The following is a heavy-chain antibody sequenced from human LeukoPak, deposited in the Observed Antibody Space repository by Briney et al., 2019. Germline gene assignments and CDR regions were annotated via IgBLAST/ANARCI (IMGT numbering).Heavy chain of an antibody. CDR1: GYTFTSYG. CDR3: ARCCSSTSCRTYYYYGMDV. J-gene: IGHJ6*02. Sequence: GASVKVSCKASGYTFTSYGISWVRQAPGQGLEWMGWISAYNGNTNYAQKLQGRVTMTTDTSTSTAYMELRSLRSDDTAVYYCARCCSSTSCRTYYYYGMDVWGQGTTVTVSS. CDR2: ISAYNGNT. D-gene: IGHD2-2*01. V-gene: IGHV1-18*01.